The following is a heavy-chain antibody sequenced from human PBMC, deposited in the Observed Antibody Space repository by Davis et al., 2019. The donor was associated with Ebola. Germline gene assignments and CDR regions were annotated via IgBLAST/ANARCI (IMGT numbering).Heavy chain of an antibody. J-gene: IGHJ6*02. CDR2: INPSGGST. Sequence: ASVKVSCKASGYTFTNYYMHWVRQAPGQGLEWMGIINPSGGSTSYAQKFQGRVTMTRDTSTSTVYMELSSLRSEDTAVYYCARDQIVVVVAATSPYYYYGMDVWGQGTLVTV. CDR3: ARDQIVVVVAATSPYYYYGMDV. D-gene: IGHD2-15*01. V-gene: IGHV1-46*01. CDR1: GYTFTNYY.